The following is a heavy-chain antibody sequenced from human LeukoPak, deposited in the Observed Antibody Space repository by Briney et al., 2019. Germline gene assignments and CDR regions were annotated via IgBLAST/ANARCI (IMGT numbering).Heavy chain of an antibody. J-gene: IGHJ4*02. V-gene: IGHV3-30*18. CDR3: AKGRGASSGECSYEC. D-gene: IGHD2-15*01. Sequence: EGSLRLSCTASGFTFSNYGMTWVRQAPGKGLEWVAVISNDGSNKYYADSVKGRFTISRDNSKNTLYLQMNSLRADETAVYYLAKGRGASSGECSYECWGQGTLVTVSS. CDR1: GFTFSNYG. CDR2: ISNDGSNK.